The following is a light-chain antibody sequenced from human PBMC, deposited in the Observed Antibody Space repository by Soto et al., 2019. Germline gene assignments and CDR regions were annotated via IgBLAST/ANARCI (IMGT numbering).Light chain of an antibody. CDR3: CSYAGSSTLYV. CDR2: EVN. Sequence: QSVLTQPASVSGSPGQSITISCTGTSNDIGTYNLVSWYQQHPGKAPKLMIYEVNKRPSGVSDRFSGSKSGNTASLTISGLQAEDVADYYCCSYAGSSTLYVFGTGTKVTVL. CDR1: SNDIGTYNL. J-gene: IGLJ1*01. V-gene: IGLV2-23*02.